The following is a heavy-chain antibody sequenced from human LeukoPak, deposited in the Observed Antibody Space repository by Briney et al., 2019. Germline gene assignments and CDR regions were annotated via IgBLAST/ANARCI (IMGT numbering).Heavy chain of an antibody. V-gene: IGHV1-69*06. CDR2: IIPIFGTA. D-gene: IGHD5-18*01. Sequence: SVKVSCKASGGTFSSYAISWVRQAPGQGLEWMGGIIPIFGTANYAQKFQGRVTITADKSTSTAYMELSGLRSEDTAVYYCAREGGRGYSYGRDYWGQGTLVTVSS. CDR1: GGTFSSYA. CDR3: AREGGRGYSYGRDY. J-gene: IGHJ4*02.